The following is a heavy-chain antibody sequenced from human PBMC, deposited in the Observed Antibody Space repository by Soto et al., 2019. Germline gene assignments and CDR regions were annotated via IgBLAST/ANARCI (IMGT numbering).Heavy chain of an antibody. CDR1: GFTFSSYI. Sequence: GGSLRLSCAASGFTFSSYIMNWVRQAPGKGLEWVSSISSSSSYIYYADSVKGRFTISRDNAKNSLYLQMNSLRAEDTAVYYCARDLSIQGRFLEWLPHGYYGMDVWGQGTTVTVSS. CDR3: ARDLSIQGRFLEWLPHGYYGMDV. CDR2: ISSSSSYI. J-gene: IGHJ6*02. V-gene: IGHV3-21*01. D-gene: IGHD3-3*01.